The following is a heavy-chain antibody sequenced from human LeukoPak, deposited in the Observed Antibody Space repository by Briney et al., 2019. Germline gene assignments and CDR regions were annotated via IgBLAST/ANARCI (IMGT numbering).Heavy chain of an antibody. J-gene: IGHJ4*02. Sequence: GGSLRLSCAASGFTFSIYALSWVRQVPGQGLVWVSRIDSDGSSTTYADSVKGRFTISRDNSKNTLYLQMNSLRAEDTAVYYCARGGDIVVVPAALDYWGQGTLVTVSS. D-gene: IGHD2-2*01. CDR1: GFTFSIYA. CDR3: ARGGDIVVVPAALDY. CDR2: IDSDGSST. V-gene: IGHV3-74*01.